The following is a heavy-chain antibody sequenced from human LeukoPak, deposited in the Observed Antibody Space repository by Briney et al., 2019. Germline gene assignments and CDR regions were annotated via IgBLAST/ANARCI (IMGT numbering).Heavy chain of an antibody. V-gene: IGHV4-39*01. J-gene: IGHJ5*02. CDR2: IYDSGST. CDR3: ARHYGP. Sequence: SETLSLTCTVSGGSIRSSYYYWGWIRQPPGKGLEWIGSIYDSGSTYYNPSLKSRVTISVVTSKNQFSLKLNSVTAADMAVYYCARHYGPWGQGTLVTVSS. D-gene: IGHD3-10*01. CDR1: GGSIRSSYYY.